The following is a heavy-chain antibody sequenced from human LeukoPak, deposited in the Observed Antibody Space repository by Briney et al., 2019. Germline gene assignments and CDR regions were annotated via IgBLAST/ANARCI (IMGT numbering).Heavy chain of an antibody. CDR3: ARELYSGYSYANGPVY. D-gene: IGHD5-18*01. J-gene: IGHJ4*02. CDR2: IIPIFGTA. V-gene: IGHV1-69*13. CDR1: GGTFSSYA. Sequence: GASVKVSCKASGGTFSSYAISWVRQAPGQGLEWMGGIIPIFGTANYAQKFQGRVTITADESTSTAYMELSSLRSEDTAVYYCARELYSGYSYANGPVYWGQGTLVTVSS.